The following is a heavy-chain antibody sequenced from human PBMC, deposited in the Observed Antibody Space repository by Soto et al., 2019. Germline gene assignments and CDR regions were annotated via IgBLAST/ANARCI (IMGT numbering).Heavy chain of an antibody. CDR1: GGSISSGGCY. V-gene: IGHV4-31*03. J-gene: IGHJ4*02. CDR3: ARYRASMVRGVMPIDY. CDR2: IYYSGST. D-gene: IGHD3-10*01. Sequence: SETLSLTCTVSGGSISSGGCYWSWIRQHPGKGLEWIGYIYYSGSTYYNPSLKSRVTISVDTSKNQFSLKLSSVTAADTAVYYCARYRASMVRGVMPIDYWGQGTLVTVSS.